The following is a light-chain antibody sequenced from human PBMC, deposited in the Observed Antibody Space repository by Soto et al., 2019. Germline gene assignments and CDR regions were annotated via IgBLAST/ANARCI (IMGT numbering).Light chain of an antibody. CDR3: QQYSVWLIT. CDR1: QSINSN. J-gene: IGKJ5*01. CDR2: GAS. Sequence: MTESGATLSVSPGDRATLSCSASQSINSNLAWYQQQPGQAPRLLIYGASTRATAVPDRCSGSGSGTDFTLTITILQSDDVAVYFCQQYSVWLITFGQVTRLQI. V-gene: IGKV3-15*01.